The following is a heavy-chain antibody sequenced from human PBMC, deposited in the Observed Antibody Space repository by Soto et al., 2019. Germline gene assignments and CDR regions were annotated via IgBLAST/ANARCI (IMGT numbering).Heavy chain of an antibody. V-gene: IGHV4-34*12. CDR3: ARSPLGYDYVRQTWREVGDSFDI. D-gene: IGHD3-16*01. CDR1: GASLGGFH. Sequence: LSLTCAIYGASLGGFHWTWLRQAPGKGLEWXGELIHGGSTNYNPSLKSRVSFSLDTSKNQFSLHLMSVTAADTAVYYCARSPLGYDYVRQTWREVGDSFDIWGRGTMVTVSS. J-gene: IGHJ3*02. CDR2: LIHGGST.